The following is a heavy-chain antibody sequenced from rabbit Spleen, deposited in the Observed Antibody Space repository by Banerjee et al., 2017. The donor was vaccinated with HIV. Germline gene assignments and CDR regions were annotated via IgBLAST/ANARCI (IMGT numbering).Heavy chain of an antibody. CDR1: GFDFSSYG. CDR2: IDPIFGST. D-gene: IGHD4-1*01. CDR3: ARVSETSGWGEDL. J-gene: IGHJ4*01. V-gene: IGHV1S47*01. Sequence: QEQLVESGGGLVQPGGSLKLSCKASGFDFSSYGVSWVRQAPGKGPEWIAYIDPIFGSTYYASWVNGRFTISKTSSTTVTLQMTSLTVADTATYFCARVSETSGWGEDLWGPGTLVTVS.